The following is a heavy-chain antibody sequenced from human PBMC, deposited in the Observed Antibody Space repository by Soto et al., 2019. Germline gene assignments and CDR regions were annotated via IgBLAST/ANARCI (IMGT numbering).Heavy chain of an antibody. V-gene: IGHV4-34*01. D-gene: IGHD3-9*01. CDR2: INHSXSP. J-gene: IGHJ4*02. CDR3: ARSVDWLLFDY. Sequence: XXTLSLTCAVYGGSFTGYYWSWIRQPPGKGLEWMAXINHSXSPNHNPSPKXXVTISVDXXKNQFSLKLGSVTAADTAVYYCARSVDWLLFDYWGRGTLVTVSS. CDR1: GGSFTGYY.